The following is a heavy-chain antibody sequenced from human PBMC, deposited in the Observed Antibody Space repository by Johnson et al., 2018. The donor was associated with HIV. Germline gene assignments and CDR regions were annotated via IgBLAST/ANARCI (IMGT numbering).Heavy chain of an antibody. CDR3: AKVGVAAAKGAFDI. Sequence: VHLVESGGGVVRPGGSLRLSCAASGFTFDEYGMSWVRQAPGKGLEWVSLISWDGGSTYYADSVKGRFTISRDNSKNSLYLQMNSLRTEDTALYYCAKVGVAAAKGAFDIWGQGTMVTVSS. CDR2: ISWDGGST. D-gene: IGHD6-25*01. J-gene: IGHJ3*02. CDR1: GFTFDEYG. V-gene: IGHV3-43*01.